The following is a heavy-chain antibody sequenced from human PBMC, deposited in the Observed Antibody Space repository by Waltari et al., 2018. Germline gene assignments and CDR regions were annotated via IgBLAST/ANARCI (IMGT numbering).Heavy chain of an antibody. V-gene: IGHV4-34*01. J-gene: IGHJ3*02. Sequence: QVQLQQWGAGLLKPSETLSLTCAVYGGSFSGYYWSWIRQPPGKGLEWIGEINHSGNTNYNPSLKSRVTISVDTSKNQFSLKLSSVTAADTAVYYCASRYCSSTSCYRAFDIWGQGTMVTVSS. CDR1: GGSFSGYY. CDR2: INHSGNT. CDR3: ASRYCSSTSCYRAFDI. D-gene: IGHD2-2*02.